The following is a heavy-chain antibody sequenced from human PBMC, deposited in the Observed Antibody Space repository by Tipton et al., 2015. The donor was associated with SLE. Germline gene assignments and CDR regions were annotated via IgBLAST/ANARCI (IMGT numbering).Heavy chain of an antibody. CDR2: MSFSGRS. Sequence: TLSLTCAVSGGSITSHYWNWIRQPPGKALEWLGYMSFSGRSNYNPSLKNRVTISLDTSKNQLSLKLSSVTAADTAVYYCARGDWVTTSYWFDFWGHGTLATVSS. D-gene: IGHD3/OR15-3a*01. CDR3: ARGDWVTTSYWFDF. J-gene: IGHJ5*01. V-gene: IGHV4-59*11. CDR1: GGSITSHY.